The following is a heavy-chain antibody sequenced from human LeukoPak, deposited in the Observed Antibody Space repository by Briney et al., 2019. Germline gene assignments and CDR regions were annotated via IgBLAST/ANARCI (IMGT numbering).Heavy chain of an antibody. CDR3: ARDINWDFDD. J-gene: IGHJ4*02. CDR2: ISGSSYHI. V-gene: IGHV3-21*01. Sequence: GGSLRLSCAASGFTFSSSSMNWVRQAPRKGLEWVSSISGSSYHIYYADSVKGRFTISRDNAKNSLHLQMNSLRAEDTAVYYCARDINWDFDDWGQGTLVSVSS. D-gene: IGHD1-1*01. CDR1: GFTFSSSS.